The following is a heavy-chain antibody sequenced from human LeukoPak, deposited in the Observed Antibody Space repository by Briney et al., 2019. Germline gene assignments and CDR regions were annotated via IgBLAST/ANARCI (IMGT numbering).Heavy chain of an antibody. D-gene: IGHD1-7*01. CDR1: GGRLNHFW. J-gene: IGHJ4*02. V-gene: IGHV5-51*01. CDR2: IYLGDSDT. CDR3: VRHRNWSYDY. Sequence: ESPKVSCKGSGGRLNHFWIGWVRPMPGKGLEWMGIIYLGDSDTRYSPSFQGQVTISADKSINTAYLQWSSLKASDTAMYYCVRHRNWSYDYWGQGTLVTVSS.